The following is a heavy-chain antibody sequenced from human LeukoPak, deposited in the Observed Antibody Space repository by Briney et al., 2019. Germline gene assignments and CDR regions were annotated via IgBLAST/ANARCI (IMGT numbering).Heavy chain of an antibody. CDR2: ISYDGSNK. CDR3: AKPVVSSRRDYYYYGMDA. J-gene: IGHJ6*02. D-gene: IGHD6-13*01. Sequence: PGGSLRLSCAAPGFTFSSYGMHWVRQAPGKGLEWVAVISYDGSNKYYADSVKGRFTISRDNSKNTLYLQMNSLRAEDTAVYYCAKPVVSSRRDYYYYGMDAWGQGTTVTVSS. V-gene: IGHV3-30*18. CDR1: GFTFSSYG.